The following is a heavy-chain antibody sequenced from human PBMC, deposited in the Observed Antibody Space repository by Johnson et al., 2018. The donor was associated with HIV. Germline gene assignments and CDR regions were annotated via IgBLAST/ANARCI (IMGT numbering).Heavy chain of an antibody. Sequence: VQLVESGGGLVQPGGSLRLSCAASGFSFDDYAMHWVRQAPGKGLEWVSLISWDGGSTYYADSVQGRFTISRDNSKNSLYLQMNSLRTEDTALYYGAKGGVAAAKGAFDIGGQGTMVTVSS. CDR1: GFSFDDYA. D-gene: IGHD6-25*01. CDR3: AKGGVAAAKGAFDI. V-gene: IGHV3-43*01. J-gene: IGHJ3*02. CDR2: ISWDGGST.